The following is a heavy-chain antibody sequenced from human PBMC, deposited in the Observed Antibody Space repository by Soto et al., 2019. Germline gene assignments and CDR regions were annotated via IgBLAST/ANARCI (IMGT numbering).Heavy chain of an antibody. CDR2: IYTSGST. CDR1: GGSISSYY. Sequence: PSETLSLTCTVSGGSISSYYWSWIRQPAGKGLEWIGRIYTSGSTNYNPSLKSRVTMSVDTSKNQFSLKLSSVTAADTAVCYCARGLWFGELSSSWFDPWGQGTLVTVSS. J-gene: IGHJ5*02. CDR3: ARGLWFGELSSSWFDP. D-gene: IGHD3-10*01. V-gene: IGHV4-4*07.